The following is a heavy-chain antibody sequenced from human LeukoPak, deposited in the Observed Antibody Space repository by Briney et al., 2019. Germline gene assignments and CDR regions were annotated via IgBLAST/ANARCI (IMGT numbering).Heavy chain of an antibody. D-gene: IGHD3-10*01. CDR3: VRGSNYGSGTHDAFDI. J-gene: IGHJ3*02. V-gene: IGHV4-34*01. CDR2: INHSGST. CDR1: GGSFSGYY. Sequence: SETLSLTCAVYGGSFSGYYWSWIRQPPGKGLEWIGEINHSGSTNYNPSLKSRVTISVDTSKNQFSLKLSSVTAADTAVYYCVRGSNYGSGTHDAFDIWGQGTMVTVSS.